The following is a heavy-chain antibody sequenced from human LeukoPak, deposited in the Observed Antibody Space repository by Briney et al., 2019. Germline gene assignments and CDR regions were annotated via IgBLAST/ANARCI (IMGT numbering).Heavy chain of an antibody. V-gene: IGHV3-30-3*01. CDR2: ISYDGSNK. D-gene: IGHD6-13*01. Sequence: PGGSLRLSCAASGFTFSSYAMHWVRQAPGKGLEWVAVISYDGSNKYYADSVKGRFTISRDNSKNTLYLQMNSLRAEDTAVYYCARDSVSSWRYYYYYYGMDVWGRGTTVTVSS. J-gene: IGHJ6*02. CDR1: GFTFSSYA. CDR3: ARDSVSSWRYYYYYYGMDV.